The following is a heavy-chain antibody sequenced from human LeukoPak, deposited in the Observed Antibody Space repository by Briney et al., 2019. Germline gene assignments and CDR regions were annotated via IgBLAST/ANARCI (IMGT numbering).Heavy chain of an antibody. Sequence: PGGSLRLSCAASGFTFSSYAMHWVRQAPGKGLEWVAVISYDGSNKYYADSVKGRFTISRDNSKNTLYLQMNSLRAEDTAVYYCARDGAWFGELLGGYFDYWGQGTLVTVSS. J-gene: IGHJ4*02. V-gene: IGHV3-30*04. CDR1: GFTFSSYA. CDR2: ISYDGSNK. D-gene: IGHD3-10*01. CDR3: ARDGAWFGELLGGYFDY.